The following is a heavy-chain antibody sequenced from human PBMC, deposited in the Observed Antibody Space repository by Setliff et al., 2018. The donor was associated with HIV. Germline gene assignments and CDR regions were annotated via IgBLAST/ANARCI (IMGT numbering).Heavy chain of an antibody. CDR1: AVSIGGYS. CDR2: IYSTDTT. J-gene: IGHJ6*03. CDR3: ASHQHNFTGYYYYYYYMAV. Sequence: SETLSLTCTVSAVSIGGYSWSWIRQSPGKGLEWIGSIYSTDTTNHNPSLESRVTISVDKSTNQFSLKLNSVTAADTAVYYCASHQHNFTGYYYYYYYMAVWGRGTMVTVSS. D-gene: IGHD3-9*01. V-gene: IGHV4-4*09.